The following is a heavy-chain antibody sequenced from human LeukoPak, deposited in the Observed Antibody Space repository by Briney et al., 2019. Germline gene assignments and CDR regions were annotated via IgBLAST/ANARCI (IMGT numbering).Heavy chain of an antibody. J-gene: IGHJ4*02. V-gene: IGHV1-2*02. CDR1: GYTFTGYY. Sequence: ASVKVSCKASGYTFTGYYMHWVRQAPGQGLEWMGWINPNSGGTNYAQKFQGRVTMTRDTSISTAYMELSRLRSDDTAVYYCARGSNNHYYHSNTFDFDYWGQGTLVTVPS. D-gene: IGHD3-22*01. CDR2: INPNSGGT. CDR3: ARGSNNHYYHSNTFDFDY.